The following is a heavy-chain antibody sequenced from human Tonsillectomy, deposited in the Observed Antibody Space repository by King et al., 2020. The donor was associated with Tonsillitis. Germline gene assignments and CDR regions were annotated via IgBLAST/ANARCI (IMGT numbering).Heavy chain of an antibody. D-gene: IGHD2-15*01. CDR1: GFTFSSYG. Sequence: VQLVESGGGVVQPGRSLRLSCAASGFTFSSYGMHWVRQAPGKGLEWVAVISYDENNKYYADSVKGRFTISRDNSKNTLYLQMNSLRAEDTAVYYCASMVGTATGGYWGQGTLVTVSS. CDR3: ASMVGTATGGY. J-gene: IGHJ4*02. CDR2: ISYDENNK. V-gene: IGHV3-30*03.